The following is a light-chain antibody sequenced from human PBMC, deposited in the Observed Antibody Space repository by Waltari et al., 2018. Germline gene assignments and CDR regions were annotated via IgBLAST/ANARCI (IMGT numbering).Light chain of an antibody. CDR1: QSVSTF. J-gene: IGKJ4*01. CDR2: HAS. CDR3: QQRANWPPLT. Sequence: EIALTQSPATLSLSPGERATLSCRASQSVSTFLAWYQQKPGQAPRLLIYHASNRATGIPARFSGRGSGTNFTLTISDLEPEDFAVYYCQQRANWPPLTFGGGTRVEIK. V-gene: IGKV3-11*01.